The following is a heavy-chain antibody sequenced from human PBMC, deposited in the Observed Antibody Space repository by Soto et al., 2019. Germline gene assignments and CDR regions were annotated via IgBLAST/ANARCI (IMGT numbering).Heavy chain of an antibody. D-gene: IGHD2-8*01. V-gene: IGHV3-7*01. CDR1: GFTFSSYW. J-gene: IGHJ5*02. CDR3: AAARYCTNGVCPLFS. CDR2: IKQDGSEK. Sequence: GSLRLSCAASGFTFSSYWMSWVRQAPGKGLEWVASIKQDGSEKYYVDSVKGRFTISRDNAKNSLYLQMNSLRAEDTAVYYCAAARYCTNGVCPLFSWGQGTLVTVSS.